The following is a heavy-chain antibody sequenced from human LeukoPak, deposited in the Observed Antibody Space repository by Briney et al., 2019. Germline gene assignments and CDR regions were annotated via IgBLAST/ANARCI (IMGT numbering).Heavy chain of an antibody. CDR3: ATDIRAVGDSRYFDY. Sequence: GGSLRLSCTASGFTFSDYYMSWIRQSPGKGLEWLSHIGGGGGDKNYADSVKSRFTISRDNARNSLYLQMNSLTIEDTAIYYCATDIRAVGDSRYFDYWGQGTLVTVSS. CDR1: GFTFSDYY. CDR2: IGGGGGDK. D-gene: IGHD3-9*01. V-gene: IGHV3-11*01. J-gene: IGHJ4*02.